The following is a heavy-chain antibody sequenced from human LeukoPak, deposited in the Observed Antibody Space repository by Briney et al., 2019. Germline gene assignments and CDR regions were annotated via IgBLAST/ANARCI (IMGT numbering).Heavy chain of an antibody. V-gene: IGHV3-53*05. CDR3: AKDLLGGSSSDLGDY. CDR2: IYTDNTA. D-gene: IGHD6-6*01. J-gene: IGHJ4*02. Sequence: GGSLRLSCEVSGFTASRNYMTWIRQAPGKGLEWVSIIYTDNTAYYADSVKGRFTISRDNSKNTLYLQMNSLRAEDTAVYYCAKDLLGGSSSDLGDYWGQGTLVTVSS. CDR1: GFTASRNY.